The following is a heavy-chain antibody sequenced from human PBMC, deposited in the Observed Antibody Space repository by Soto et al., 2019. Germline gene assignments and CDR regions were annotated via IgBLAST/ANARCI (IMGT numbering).Heavy chain of an antibody. V-gene: IGHV3-30*18. J-gene: IGHJ4*02. CDR1: GFTFSSYG. Sequence: QVQLVESGGGVVQPGRSLRLSCEASGFTFSSYGMHWVRQAPGKGLEWVAVISYDGNTKYYSDSVKGRFTISKDNSKNTLYLQLNSLRTEDTAVYYCANQIATGHWGRGTLVTVSA. CDR2: ISYDGNTK. CDR3: ANQIATGH. D-gene: IGHD3-22*01.